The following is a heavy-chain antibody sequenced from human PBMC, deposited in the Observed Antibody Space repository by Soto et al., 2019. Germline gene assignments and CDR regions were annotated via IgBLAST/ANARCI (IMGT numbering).Heavy chain of an antibody. V-gene: IGHV4-34*01. J-gene: IGHJ4*02. CDR3: ARGLFSGTSSSGGWYFFDY. D-gene: IGHD3-10*01. Sequence: QVQLQQWGAGLLKPSETLSLTCAVHGGSFSGYSWTWIRQSLGKGLEWIGQINGGGSAIYHPSLKRRVSRSVATSNNEVFLERTSVPAADTAVYYGARGLFSGTSSSGGWYFFDYWGQGTLVTVSS. CDR2: INGGGSA. CDR1: GGSFSGYS.